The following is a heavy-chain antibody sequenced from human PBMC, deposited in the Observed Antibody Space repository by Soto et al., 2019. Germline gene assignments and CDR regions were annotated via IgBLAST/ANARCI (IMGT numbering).Heavy chain of an antibody. D-gene: IGHD5-12*01. CDR3: ARGGTYNCYDYAAEDN. Sequence: QVQLVQSGAEVKKPGASVKVSCVASGYSFSSYGISWVRQAPGQGLEWVGWISAYNGNTNYAQRVQGRVTMTTDISTTTGYMEARSPRTEDTAGYYRARGGTYNCYDYAAEDNWGQGTLVTVSS. J-gene: IGHJ4*02. CDR2: ISAYNGNT. CDR1: GYSFSSYG. V-gene: IGHV1-18*01.